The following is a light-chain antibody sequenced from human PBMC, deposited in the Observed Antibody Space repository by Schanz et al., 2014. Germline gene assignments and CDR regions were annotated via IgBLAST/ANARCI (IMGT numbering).Light chain of an antibody. CDR1: SSDVGGYNY. V-gene: IGLV2-8*01. CDR2: EVS. CDR3: SSYAGSSNPDVV. J-gene: IGLJ2*01. Sequence: QSALTQPPSASGSPGQLVTISCTGSSSDVGGYNYVSWYQQHPGKAPKLMIFEVSKRPSGVPDRFSGSKSGNTASLTVSGLQAEDEADYYCSSYAGSSNPDVVFGGGTKLTVL.